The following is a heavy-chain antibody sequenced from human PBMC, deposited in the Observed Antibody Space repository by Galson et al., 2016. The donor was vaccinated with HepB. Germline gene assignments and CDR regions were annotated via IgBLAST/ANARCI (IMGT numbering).Heavy chain of an antibody. D-gene: IGHD4/OR15-4a*01. J-gene: IGHJ4*02. Sequence: SLRLSCAASGFTFSGYWLSWVRQAPGKGLVWVSRIKSDGETADYADSVKGRFTISRDNARNTLSLQMESLRAEDTAVYYCVRTITPAPIPLFDYWGQGTLVTVSS. V-gene: IGHV3-74*01. CDR1: GFTFSGYW. CDR3: VRTITPAPIPLFDY. CDR2: IKSDGETA.